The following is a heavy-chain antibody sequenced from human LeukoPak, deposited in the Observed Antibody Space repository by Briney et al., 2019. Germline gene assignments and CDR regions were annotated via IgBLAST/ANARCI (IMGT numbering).Heavy chain of an antibody. CDR2: IYYSGST. V-gene: IGHV4-39*07. J-gene: IGHJ4*02. CDR1: GGSISSSSYY. CDR3: AREAAAGTRPYDY. Sequence: SETLSLTCTVSGGSISSSSYYWGWIRQPPGKGLEWIGSIYYSGSTYYNPSLKSRVTISVDTSNNQFSLKLSSVTAADTAVYYCAREAAAGTRPYDYWGQGTLVTVSS. D-gene: IGHD6-13*01.